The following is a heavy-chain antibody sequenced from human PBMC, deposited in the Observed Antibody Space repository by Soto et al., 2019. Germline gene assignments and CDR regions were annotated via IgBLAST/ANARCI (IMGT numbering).Heavy chain of an antibody. Sequence: PGGSLRRSCAASGFTFSSYEMNWVRQAPGEGLEWVSYISSSGSTIYYADSVKGRFTISRDNAKNSLYLQMNSLRAEDTAVYYCARASFPEYYDILTGPPTRFDPWGQGTLVTVPQ. CDR1: GFTFSSYE. CDR3: ARASFPEYYDILTGPPTRFDP. V-gene: IGHV3-48*03. CDR2: ISSSGSTI. D-gene: IGHD3-9*01. J-gene: IGHJ5*02.